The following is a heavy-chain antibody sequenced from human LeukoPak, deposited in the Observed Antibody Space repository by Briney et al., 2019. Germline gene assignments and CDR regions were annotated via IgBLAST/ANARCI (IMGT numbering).Heavy chain of an antibody. Sequence: PGGSLRLSCAASVFTFYDYVMHGVRQVRRKGREWGSGITWWSGSVLFVDCVWGRFTISRDNAKNSLYLQMNTLRPEDMAFYYCAKGLGVASLIVDALDMWGQGTIVTV. J-gene: IGHJ3*02. CDR3: AKGLGVASLIVDALDM. V-gene: IGHV3-9*03. D-gene: IGHD3/OR15-3a*01. CDR1: VFTFYDYV. CDR2: ITWWSGSV.